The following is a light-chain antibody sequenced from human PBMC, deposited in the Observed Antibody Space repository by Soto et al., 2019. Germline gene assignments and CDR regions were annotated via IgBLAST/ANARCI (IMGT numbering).Light chain of an antibody. CDR1: QSVSSN. J-gene: IGKJ1*01. V-gene: IGKV3-15*01. CDR2: GAS. Sequence: EIVMTQSPATLSVSPGERATLSCRASQSVSSNLAWYQQKPGQAPRLLIYGASTRATGIPARFSGSGSGTEFTLTSSRLQSEDVAVYYCQQYNNWPWTFGQGTKVEIK. CDR3: QQYNNWPWT.